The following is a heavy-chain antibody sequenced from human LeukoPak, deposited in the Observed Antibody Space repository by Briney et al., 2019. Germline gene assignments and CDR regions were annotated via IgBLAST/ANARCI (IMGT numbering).Heavy chain of an antibody. CDR3: AVATDYYYYMDV. V-gene: IGHV5-51*01. CDR1: GYSFTSYW. D-gene: IGHD5-12*01. CDR2: IYPGDSDT. Sequence: GESLKISCKGSGYSFTSYWIGWVRQMPGKGPEWMGSIYPGDSDTRYSPSFQGQVSISADKSINTAYLQWSSLKASDTAMYYCAVATDYYYYMDVWGKGTTVTVSS. J-gene: IGHJ6*03.